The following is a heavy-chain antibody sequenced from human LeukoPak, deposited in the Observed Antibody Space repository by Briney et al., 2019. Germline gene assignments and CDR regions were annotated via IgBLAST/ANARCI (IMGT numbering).Heavy chain of an antibody. J-gene: IGHJ4*02. CDR1: VYTFTCYY. V-gene: IGHV1-2*02. CDR2: INPNSGGT. D-gene: IGHD6-19*01. CDR3: ARDRISSGWSYYFDY. Sequence: GASVTVSFKASVYTFTCYYMHWVRPAPGQGLEWMGWINPNSGGTNYAQKFQGRVTMTRDTSISTAYMELSRLRSDDTAVYYYARDRISSGWSYYFDYWGQGTLVIVSS.